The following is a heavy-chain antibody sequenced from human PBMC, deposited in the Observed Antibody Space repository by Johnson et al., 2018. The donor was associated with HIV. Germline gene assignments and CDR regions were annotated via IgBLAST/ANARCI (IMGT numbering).Heavy chain of an antibody. CDR1: GFTFNSYA. J-gene: IGHJ3*02. V-gene: IGHV3-23*04. CDR2: ISGSGGST. Sequence: MQLVESGGGLVQPGGSLRLSCAASGFTFNSYAMSWVRQAPGKGLEWVSAISGSGGSTYYADSVKGRFTISRDNSKNTLYLQMNSLRAEDTAVYYCAKSAPFYYDSPADAFDIWGQGTMVTVSS. CDR3: AKSAPFYYDSPADAFDI. D-gene: IGHD3-22*01.